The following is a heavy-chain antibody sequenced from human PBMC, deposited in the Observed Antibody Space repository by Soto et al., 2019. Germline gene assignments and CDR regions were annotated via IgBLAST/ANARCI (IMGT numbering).Heavy chain of an antibody. CDR2: IYSGGST. J-gene: IGHJ6*02. D-gene: IGHD3-10*01. CDR1: GFTVSSNY. V-gene: IGHV3-53*04. CDR3: ARFYYYGSGSYYKSGMDV. Sequence: SLRLSCAASGFTVSSNYMRWVRQAPGKGLEWVSVIYSGGSTYYADSVKGRFTISRHNSKNTLYLQMNSLRAEDTAVYYCARFYYYGSGSYYKSGMDVWGQGTTVTVSS.